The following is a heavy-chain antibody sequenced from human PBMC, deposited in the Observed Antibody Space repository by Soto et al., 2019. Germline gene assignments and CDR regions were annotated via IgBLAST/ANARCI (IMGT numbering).Heavy chain of an antibody. D-gene: IGHD6-19*01. CDR3: AAGIAVAGTRTFYYYGMGV. Sequence: GASVKVSCKASGYTFTGYYMHWVRQAPGQGLEWMGWINPNSGGTNYAQKFQGWVTMTRDPTISTAYMELSRLRSDDTAVYYCAAGIAVAGTRTFYYYGMGVWGQGTTGTVSS. CDR1: GYTFTGYY. J-gene: IGHJ6*02. V-gene: IGHV1-2*04. CDR2: INPNSGGT.